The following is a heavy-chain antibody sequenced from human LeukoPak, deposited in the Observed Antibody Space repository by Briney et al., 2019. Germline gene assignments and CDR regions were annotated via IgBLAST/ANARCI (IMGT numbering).Heavy chain of an antibody. Sequence: GGSLRLPCAASGFTLSDYYMTWIRQAPGKGLEWVSYMSSTGNTIYYADSVKGRFTVSRDNAKNSLFLQMDSLRAEDTAVYYCARSSDDFTYFGLWGRGSLVTVSS. J-gene: IGHJ2*01. CDR1: GFTLSDYY. V-gene: IGHV3-11*04. CDR3: ARSSDDFTYFGL. CDR2: MSSTGNTI. D-gene: IGHD1-1*01.